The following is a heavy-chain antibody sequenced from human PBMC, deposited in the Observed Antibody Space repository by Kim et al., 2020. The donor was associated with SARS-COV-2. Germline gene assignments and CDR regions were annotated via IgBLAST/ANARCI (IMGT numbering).Heavy chain of an antibody. CDR2: ST. V-gene: IGHV4-34*01. J-gene: IGHJ4*02. Sequence: STNNTPSLKSRVTISVDTSKNQFSLKLSSVTAADTAVYYCARGGHGDYGYWGQGTLVTVSS. CDR3: ARGGHGDYGY. D-gene: IGHD4-17*01.